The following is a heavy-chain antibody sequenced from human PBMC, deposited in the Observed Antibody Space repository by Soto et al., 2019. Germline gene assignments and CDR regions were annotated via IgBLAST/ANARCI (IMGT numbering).Heavy chain of an antibody. V-gene: IGHV3-7*04. D-gene: IGHD2-8*02. J-gene: IGHJ3*02. CDR3: ARDSGPRGYDAFDI. Sequence: AGSLRLSCAASGFTFSNYWMTWVRQAPGKGLEWVANIKQDASENFYVDSVKGRFTISRDNAKNSLYLQMNSLRAEDTAVYYCARDSGPRGYDAFDIWGQGTMVTVSS. CDR2: IKQDASEN. CDR1: GFTFSNYW.